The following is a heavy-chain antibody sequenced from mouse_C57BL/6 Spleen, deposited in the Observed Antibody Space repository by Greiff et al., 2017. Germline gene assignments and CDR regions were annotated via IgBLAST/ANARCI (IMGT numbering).Heavy chain of an antibody. CDR3: ARSSIYYGFPSFAY. CDR1: GYTFTDYN. V-gene: IGHV1-18*01. Sequence: VQLQQSGPELVKPGASVKIPCKASGYTFTDYNMDWVKQSHGKSLEWIGDINPNNGGTIYNQKFKGKATLTVDKSSSTAYMELRSLTSEDTAVYYCARSSIYYGFPSFAYWGQGTLVTVSA. J-gene: IGHJ3*01. CDR2: INPNNGGT. D-gene: IGHD2-2*01.